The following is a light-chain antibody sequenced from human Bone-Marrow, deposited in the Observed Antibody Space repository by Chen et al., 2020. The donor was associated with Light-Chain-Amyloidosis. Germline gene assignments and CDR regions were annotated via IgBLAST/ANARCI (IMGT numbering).Light chain of an antibody. CDR1: SSDVGGYNY. CDR3: SSYTSSSTLNVV. V-gene: IGLV2-14*01. J-gene: IGLJ2*01. CDR2: EVS. Sequence: QSALPQPASVSGSPGHSITISCIGTSSDVGGYNYVPWYQQHPGKAPNLMIYEVSNRPAGVSNRFSGYKSGNTASLTSSGLQAEDEADYYCSSYTSSSTLNVVFGGGTKLTVL.